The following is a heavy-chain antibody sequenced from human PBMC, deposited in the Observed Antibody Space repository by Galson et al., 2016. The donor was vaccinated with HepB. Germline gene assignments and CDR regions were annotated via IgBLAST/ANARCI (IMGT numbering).Heavy chain of an antibody. CDR1: GFAFSNYS. CDR3: ARGCRGGSCVDY. J-gene: IGHJ4*02. D-gene: IGHD2-15*01. CDR2: ISIRSTYI. V-gene: IGHV3-21*06. Sequence: SLRLSCAPSGFAFSNYSMHWVRQAPGKGLQWASSISIRSTYIYYADSVRGRFTISRDNAKNSLYLQMNSLRAEDTAVYYCARGCRGGSCVDYWGQGILVTVSS.